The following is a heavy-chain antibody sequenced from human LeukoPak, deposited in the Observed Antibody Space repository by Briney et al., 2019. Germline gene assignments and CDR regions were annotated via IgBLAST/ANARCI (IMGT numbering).Heavy chain of an antibody. V-gene: IGHV3-48*01. CDR3: ARDATRAAGSNWYFDL. Sequence: GGSLRLSCAASGFTFSSYSMNWVRQAPGKGLEWVSYISSSSSTIYYADSVKGRFTISRDNAKNSLYLQMNSLRAEDTALYYCARDATRAAGSNWYFDLWGRGTLVTVSS. D-gene: IGHD6-13*01. J-gene: IGHJ2*01. CDR1: GFTFSSYS. CDR2: ISSSSSTI.